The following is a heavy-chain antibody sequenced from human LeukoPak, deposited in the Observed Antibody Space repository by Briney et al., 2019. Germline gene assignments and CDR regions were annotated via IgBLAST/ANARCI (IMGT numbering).Heavy chain of an antibody. V-gene: IGHV5-51*01. D-gene: IGHD6-13*01. Sequence: ASVKVSCKASGGTFSSYAISWVRQMPGKGLEWMGIIYPGDSDTRYSPSFQGQVTISADKSISTAYLRWSSLKASDTAMYYCARPLSSSWYFDYWGQGTLVTVSS. CDR2: IYPGDSDT. CDR3: ARPLSSSWYFDY. CDR1: GGTFSSYA. J-gene: IGHJ4*02.